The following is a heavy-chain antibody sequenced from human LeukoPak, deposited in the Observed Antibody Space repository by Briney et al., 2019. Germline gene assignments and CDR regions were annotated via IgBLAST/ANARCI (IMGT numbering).Heavy chain of an antibody. Sequence: GGSLRLSCTASGFTFGDYAMSWVRQAPGKGLEWVSAISAGGSTFYADSVKGRFTISRDNSKNTLCLQMNSLRAEDTAVYYCAKDPSGDYIGAFDIWGQGTMVTVSS. CDR1: GFTFGDYA. J-gene: IGHJ3*02. CDR2: ISAGGST. CDR3: AKDPSGDYIGAFDI. D-gene: IGHD4-17*01. V-gene: IGHV3-23*01.